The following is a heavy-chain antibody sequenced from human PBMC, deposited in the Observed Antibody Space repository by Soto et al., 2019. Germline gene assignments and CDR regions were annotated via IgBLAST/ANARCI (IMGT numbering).Heavy chain of an antibody. Sequence: EVQLLESGGGLVQPGGSLRLSCAGSGFTFINYAMTWVRQAPGKGLEWVSSISNRGTDTYYVDSVKGRFTISRDNSKNTLYLQRISLRAEAPAVYYCAKDTDSSSWYFWGQGTLVTVSS. CDR3: AKDTDSSSWYF. V-gene: IGHV3-23*01. D-gene: IGHD6-13*01. CDR2: ISNRGTDT. J-gene: IGHJ4*02. CDR1: GFTFINYA.